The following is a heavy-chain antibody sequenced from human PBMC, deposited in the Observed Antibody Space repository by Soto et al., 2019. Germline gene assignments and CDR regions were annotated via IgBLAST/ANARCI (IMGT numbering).Heavy chain of an antibody. Sequence: GGSLRLSCAASGFTFSSYAMSWVRQAPGKGLEWVSAISGSGGSTYYADSVKGRFTISRDNSKNTLYLKMNSLRAEDTAVYYCAKERRQQLQYNWFDHWGQGTLVTVSS. CDR1: GFTFSSYA. D-gene: IGHD6-13*01. CDR2: ISGSGGST. J-gene: IGHJ5*02. V-gene: IGHV3-23*01. CDR3: AKERRQQLQYNWFDH.